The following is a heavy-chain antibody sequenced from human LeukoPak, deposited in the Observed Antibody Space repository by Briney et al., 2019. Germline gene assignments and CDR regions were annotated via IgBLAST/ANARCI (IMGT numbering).Heavy chain of an antibody. J-gene: IGHJ4*02. V-gene: IGHV6-1*01. CDR2: TYYRSKWYN. CDR3: ASSYYAGNSLDD. Sequence: SQTLSLTCAIPGDSVSSNSGAWNWIRQSPSRGLEWLGRTYYRSKWYNDYAVSVKSRITINPDTSKNQFSLQLNSVTPEDTAVYYCASSYYAGNSLDDWGQGTLVTVSS. CDR1: GDSVSSNSGA. D-gene: IGHD4-23*01.